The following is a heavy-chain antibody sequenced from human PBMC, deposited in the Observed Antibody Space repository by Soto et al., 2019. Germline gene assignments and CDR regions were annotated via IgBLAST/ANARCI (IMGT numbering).Heavy chain of an antibody. CDR2: INHSGST. V-gene: IGHV4-34*01. D-gene: IGHD3-10*01. CDR1: GVSFSGYY. Sequence: PSETLSLTCAVYGVSFSGYYWSLIRQPPGKGLEWIGEINHSGSTNYNPSLKSRVTISVDTSKNQFSLKLSSVTAADTAVYYCARGLWFGELIPWGQGTLVTVSS. J-gene: IGHJ5*02. CDR3: ARGLWFGELIP.